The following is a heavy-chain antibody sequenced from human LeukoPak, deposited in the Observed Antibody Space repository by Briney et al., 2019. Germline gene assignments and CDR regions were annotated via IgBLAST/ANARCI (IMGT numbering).Heavy chain of an antibody. Sequence: GASVKVSCKASGYTFTSYAMNWVRQAPGQGLEWMGWINTNTGNPTYAQGFTGRFVFSLDTSVSTAYLQISSLKAEDTAVYYCARASLRAYYYYYYMDVWGKGTTVTVSS. V-gene: IGHV7-4-1*02. CDR1: GYTFTSYA. D-gene: IGHD3-3*01. CDR3: ARASLRAYYYYYYMDV. CDR2: INTNTGNP. J-gene: IGHJ6*03.